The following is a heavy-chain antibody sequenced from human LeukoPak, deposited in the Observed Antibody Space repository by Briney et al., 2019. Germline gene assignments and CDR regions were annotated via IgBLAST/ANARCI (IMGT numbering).Heavy chain of an antibody. CDR2: IRYDGSNK. D-gene: IGHD6-19*01. Sequence: HTGGSLRLSCAASGFTFSSYGMHWVRQAPGKGLEWVAFIRYDGSNKYYADSVKGRFTISRDNSKNTLYLQMNSLRAEDTAVYYCARRSGIAVAGAFDYWGQGTLVTVSS. CDR3: ARRSGIAVAGAFDY. V-gene: IGHV3-30*02. J-gene: IGHJ4*02. CDR1: GFTFSSYG.